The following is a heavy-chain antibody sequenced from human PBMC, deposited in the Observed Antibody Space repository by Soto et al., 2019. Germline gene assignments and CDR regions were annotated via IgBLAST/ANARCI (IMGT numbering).Heavy chain of an antibody. J-gene: IGHJ4*02. CDR3: AREGHPPYDILNGYYDY. CDR1: GFNVSNNY. CDR2: IYSGGTT. Sequence: EVQVVESGGGLVQPGGSLRLSCAAAGFNVSNNYISWVRQAPGKGLEWVSVIYSGGTTFYADSVKGRFTISRDNLKNTVFLQMSSLTAEDTAVYYCAREGHPPYDILNGYYDYWGPGTLVTVSS. V-gene: IGHV3-66*01. D-gene: IGHD3-9*01.